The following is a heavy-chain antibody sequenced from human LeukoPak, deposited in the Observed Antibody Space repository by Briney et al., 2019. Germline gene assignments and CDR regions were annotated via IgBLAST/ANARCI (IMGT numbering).Heavy chain of an antibody. V-gene: IGHV3-30*03. CDR1: GFTFSSYG. J-gene: IGHJ4*02. CDR2: ISYDGSNK. Sequence: GRSLRLSCAASGFTFSSYGMHWVRQAPGKGLEWVAVISYDGSNKYCADSVKGRFTISRDNSKNTLYLQMNSLRAEDTAVYYCARDGVGEYSSTFDYWGQGTLVTVSS. CDR3: ARDGVGEYSSTFDY. D-gene: IGHD6-6*01.